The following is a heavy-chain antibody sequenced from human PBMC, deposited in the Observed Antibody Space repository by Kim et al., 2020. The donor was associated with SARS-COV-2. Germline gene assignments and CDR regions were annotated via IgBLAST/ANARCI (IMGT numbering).Heavy chain of an antibody. CDR3: ARETRYFDWLFGYDY. V-gene: IGHV3-30*04. Sequence: GGSLRLSCAASGFTFSSYAMHWVRQAPGKGLEWVAVISYDGSNKYYADSVKGRFTISRDNSKNTLYLQMNSLRAEDTAVYYCARETRYFDWLFGYDYWGQGTLVTVSS. D-gene: IGHD3-9*01. J-gene: IGHJ4*02. CDR1: GFTFSSYA. CDR2: ISYDGSNK.